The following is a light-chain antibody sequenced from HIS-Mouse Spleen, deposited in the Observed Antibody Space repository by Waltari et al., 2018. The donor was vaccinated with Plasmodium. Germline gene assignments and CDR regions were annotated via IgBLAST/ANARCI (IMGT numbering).Light chain of an antibody. CDR1: SLRRYY. J-gene: IGLJ1*01. V-gene: IGLV3-19*01. Sequence: SSELTQDPAVSVALGPTVRLTCQGDSLRRYYAIWYEQKPGQAPVLVSYGKNNRPPGLPDRFSGSSAGNTASLTITGAQAEDEADYYCNSRDSSGNHLVFGTGTKVTVL. CDR2: GKN. CDR3: NSRDSSGNHLV.